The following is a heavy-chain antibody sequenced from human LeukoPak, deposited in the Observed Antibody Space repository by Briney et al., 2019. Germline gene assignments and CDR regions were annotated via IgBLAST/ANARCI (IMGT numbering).Heavy chain of an antibody. D-gene: IGHD2-15*01. Sequence: GGSLRLSCAASEFSVGSNYMTWVRQVPGKGLEWVSLIYSGGSTYYADSVKGRFTISRDNSKNTLYLQMNSLRAEDTAVYYCAKGVRPVVAATYFDYWGQGTLVTVS. CDR3: AKGVRPVVAATYFDY. CDR1: EFSVGSNY. CDR2: IYSGGST. J-gene: IGHJ4*02. V-gene: IGHV3-66*01.